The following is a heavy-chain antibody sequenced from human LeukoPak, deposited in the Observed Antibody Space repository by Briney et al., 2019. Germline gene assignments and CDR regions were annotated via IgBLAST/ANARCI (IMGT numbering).Heavy chain of an antibody. D-gene: IGHD4-23*01. Sequence: GGSLRLSCAASGFTFDEYGMSWVRQAPGKGLEWVSSISSSSSYIYYADSVKGRFTISRDNAKNSLYLQMNSLRAEDTAVYYCARDSPQPVGGSQNDYWGQGTLVTVSS. CDR3: ARDSPQPVGGSQNDY. CDR2: ISSSSSYI. CDR1: GFTFDEYG. J-gene: IGHJ4*02. V-gene: IGHV3-21*01.